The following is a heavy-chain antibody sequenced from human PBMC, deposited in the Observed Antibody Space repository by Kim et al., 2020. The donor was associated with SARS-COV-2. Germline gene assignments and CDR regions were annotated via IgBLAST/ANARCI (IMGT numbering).Heavy chain of an antibody. V-gene: IGHV3-48*01. CDR1: GFTFSSYS. J-gene: IGHJ6*02. D-gene: IGHD6-13*01. Sequence: GGSLRLSCAASGFTFSSYSMNWVRQAPGKGLEWVSYISSSSSTKYYADAVKGRFTISRDNAKNSLYLQMNSLRVEDTAVYYCARVAAGTFGGMDVWGQGTTVTVSS. CDR2: ISSSSSTK. CDR3: ARVAAGTFGGMDV.